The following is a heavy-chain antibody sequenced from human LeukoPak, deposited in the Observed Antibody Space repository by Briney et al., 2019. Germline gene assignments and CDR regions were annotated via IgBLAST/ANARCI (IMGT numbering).Heavy chain of an antibody. D-gene: IGHD3-9*01. CDR3: TKEGALTQWTFDV. V-gene: IGHV3-30*18. J-gene: IGHJ3*01. CDR2: ISGGGRTT. Sequence: PGGSLRLSCAVSGFPFINYGIHWVRQAPGKGLEWVAVISGGGRTTYYSDSVKGRFTVSRDISRDISRNTVYLQMNSLRAEDTAVYYCTKEGALTQWTFDVWGRGTVVTVS. CDR1: GFPFINYG.